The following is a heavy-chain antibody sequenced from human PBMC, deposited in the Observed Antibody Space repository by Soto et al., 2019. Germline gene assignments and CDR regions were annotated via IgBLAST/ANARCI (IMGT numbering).Heavy chain of an antibody. CDR3: ANIAVAGQTDY. Sequence: SVKVSCKASGGTFSSHAISWGRQAPGQGLEWMGGIIPIFGTANYAQKFQGRVTITADESTSTAYMELSSLRSEDTAVYYCANIAVAGQTDYWGQGTLVTVSS. D-gene: IGHD6-19*01. CDR1: GGTFSSHA. CDR2: IIPIFGTA. J-gene: IGHJ4*02. V-gene: IGHV1-69*13.